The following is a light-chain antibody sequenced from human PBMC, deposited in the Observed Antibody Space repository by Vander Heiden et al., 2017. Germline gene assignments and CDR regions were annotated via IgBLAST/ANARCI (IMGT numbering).Light chain of an antibody. Sequence: EIVLTQSPATLSLSPGERATLSCRASQSVSSYLAWYQQKPGQAPRLLIYDASNRATGIPARFSGSGSGTDFTRTISSLEPEDFAVYYCQQRSNWPPAGTFGQGTKVEIK. CDR3: QQRSNWPPAGT. CDR2: DAS. CDR1: QSVSSY. V-gene: IGKV3-11*01. J-gene: IGKJ1*01.